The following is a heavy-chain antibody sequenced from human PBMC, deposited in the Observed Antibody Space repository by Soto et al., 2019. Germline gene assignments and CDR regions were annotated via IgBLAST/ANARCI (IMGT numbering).Heavy chain of an antibody. V-gene: IGHV1-69*06. CDR1: GGTFSSYA. CDR2: IIPIFGTA. D-gene: IGHD3-3*01. CDR3: ARATIFRVVIMGSGYYGMDV. J-gene: IGHJ6*02. Sequence: SVKVSCKASGGTFSSYAISWVRQAPGQGLEWMGGIIPIFGTANYAQKFQGRVTITADKSTSTAYMELSSLRSEDTAVYYCARATIFRVVIMGSGYYGMDVWGQGTTVTVSS.